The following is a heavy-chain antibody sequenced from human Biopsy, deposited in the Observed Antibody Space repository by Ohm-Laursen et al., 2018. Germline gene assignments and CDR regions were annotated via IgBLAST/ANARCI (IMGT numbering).Heavy chain of an antibody. CDR3: AEGDWIYYFDY. CDR1: GFTFSSYA. V-gene: IGHV3-23*05. D-gene: IGHD2-21*02. J-gene: IGHJ4*02. CDR2: IDGSGSST. Sequence: SLRLSCPASGFTFSSYAMTWVRQAPGKGLEWVSGIDGSGSSTYYADSVKGRFTISRDNSKNTLYLQMNSLRAEDTAVYYCAEGDWIYYFDYWGQGTLVTVSS.